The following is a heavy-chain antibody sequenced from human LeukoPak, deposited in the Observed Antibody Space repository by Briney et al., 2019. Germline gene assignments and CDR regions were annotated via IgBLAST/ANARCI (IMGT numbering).Heavy chain of an antibody. CDR1: GYRFSSYW. J-gene: IGHJ6*02. D-gene: IGHD6-13*01. CDR3: ARQMAAAAWYGMDV. Sequence: GESLKISCKGSGYRFSSYWIGWVRQMPGKGLEWMGIIYHGDSDTRYSPSFQGLVTISADKSISTAYLQWSSLKASDTAMYYCARQMAAAAWYGMDVWGQGTTVTVSS. CDR2: IYHGDSDT. V-gene: IGHV5-51*01.